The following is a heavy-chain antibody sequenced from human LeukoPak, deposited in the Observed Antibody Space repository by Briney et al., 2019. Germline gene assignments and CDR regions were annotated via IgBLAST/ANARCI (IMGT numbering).Heavy chain of an antibody. Sequence: PGGSLRLSCSASGFTFSSYAMHWVRQAPGKGLEYVSAISSNGGSTYYADSVKSRFTISRDNSKNTLYLQMSSLRAEDTAVYYCVKASNWGRDYWGQGTLVTVSS. CDR1: GFTFSSYA. CDR3: VKASNWGRDY. D-gene: IGHD7-27*01. J-gene: IGHJ4*02. CDR2: ISSNGGST. V-gene: IGHV3-64D*06.